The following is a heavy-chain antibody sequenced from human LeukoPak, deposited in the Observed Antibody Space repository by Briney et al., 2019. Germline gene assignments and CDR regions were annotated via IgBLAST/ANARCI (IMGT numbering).Heavy chain of an antibody. D-gene: IGHD6-6*01. CDR3: ARGYSSSYRIDY. CDR2: INTDGSST. J-gene: IGHJ4*02. CDR1: GFTFSSYW. Sequence: GGSLRLSCAASGFTFSSYWMHWVRQAPGKGLVWVSRINTDGSSTTYADSVKGRFTISRDNAKNTLNLQMNSLSAEDTAVYYCARGYSSSYRIDYWGQGTLVTVSS. V-gene: IGHV3-74*01.